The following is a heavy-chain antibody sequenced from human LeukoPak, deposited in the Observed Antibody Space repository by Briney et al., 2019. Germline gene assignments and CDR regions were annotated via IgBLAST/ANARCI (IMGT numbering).Heavy chain of an antibody. V-gene: IGHV3-21*01. CDR1: GFTFSSYS. CDR2: ISSSRSYK. Sequence: PGGSLRLSCAASGFTFSSYSMNWVRQAPGKGLEWVSSISSSRSYKYYAGSLKGRFTISRDNAKNSLYLQMNSLTAEDTAVYYCARVLPAPVDYYYMDVWGKGTTVTVSS. D-gene: IGHD2-2*01. J-gene: IGHJ6*03. CDR3: ARVLPAPVDYYYMDV.